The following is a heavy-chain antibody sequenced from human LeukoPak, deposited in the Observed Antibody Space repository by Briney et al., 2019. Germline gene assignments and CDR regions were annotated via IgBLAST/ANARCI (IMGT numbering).Heavy chain of an antibody. CDR1: GYSISSGYY. CDR2: IYYSGST. CDR3: ASQEYYYDSSGYANWFDP. V-gene: IGHV4-38-2*01. Sequence: SETLSLTCAVSGYSISSGYYWGWIRQPPGKGLEWIGSIYYSGSTYYNPSLKSRVTISVDTSKNQFSLKLSSVTAADTAVYYCASQEYYYDSSGYANWFDPWGQGTLVTVSS. J-gene: IGHJ5*02. D-gene: IGHD3-22*01.